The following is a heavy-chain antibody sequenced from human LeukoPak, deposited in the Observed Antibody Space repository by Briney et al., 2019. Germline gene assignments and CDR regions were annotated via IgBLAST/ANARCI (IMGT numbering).Heavy chain of an antibody. CDR2: INHSGST. Sequence: PSETLSLTCAVYGGSFSGYYWSWIRQPPGKGLEWIGEINHSGSTNYNPSLKSRVTISVDTSKNQFSLKLSSVTAADTAVYYCARHGAGGSSGYYYYYYYMDVWGKGTTVTISS. CDR3: ARHGAGGSSGYYYYYYYMDV. V-gene: IGHV4-34*01. J-gene: IGHJ6*03. D-gene: IGHD3-22*01. CDR1: GGSFSGYY.